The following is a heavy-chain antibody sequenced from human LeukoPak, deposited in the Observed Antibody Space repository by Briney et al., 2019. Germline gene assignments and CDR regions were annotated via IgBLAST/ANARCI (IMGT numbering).Heavy chain of an antibody. V-gene: IGHV3-23*01. CDR1: GIAFDNKA. CDR2: ISHSGRAT. J-gene: IGHJ4*02. Sequence: GGSLRLSCAAFGIAFDNKAMSWVRQAPGKCLEWVSTISHSGRATQYPDSVKGPFTISRDKSKNTVSLQMSSLRVEDTAVYYCANFKGKDGIKVHFDYWGQGTLGTVSS. CDR3: ANFKGKDGIKVHFDY. D-gene: IGHD5-24*01.